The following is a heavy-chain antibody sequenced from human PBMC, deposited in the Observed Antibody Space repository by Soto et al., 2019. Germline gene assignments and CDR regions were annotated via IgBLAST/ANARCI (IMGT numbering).Heavy chain of an antibody. J-gene: IGHJ4*02. CDR2: IHHSGGT. CDR1: GDSISSHDW. CDR3: VRNGYYSLDY. V-gene: IGHV4-4*02. D-gene: IGHD3-3*01. Sequence: QVQLQESGPGLVKPSGTLSLTCAVSGDSISSHDWWSWVRQPPNKGLEWIAEIHHSGGTNYNPSLMSRATISVDNSKNQFSLKLISATAADTDVYYCVRNGYYSLDYWGQGTLVSVSS.